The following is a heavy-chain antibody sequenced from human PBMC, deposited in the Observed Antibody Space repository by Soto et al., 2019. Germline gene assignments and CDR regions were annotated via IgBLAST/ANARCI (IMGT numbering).Heavy chain of an antibody. V-gene: IGHV3-74*01. CDR1: GFTFSSYW. Sequence: PGGSLRLSCAASGFTFSSYWMHWVRQAPGKGLVWVSRINSDGSSTSYADSVKGRFTISRDNAKNTLYLQMNSLRAEDTAVYYCARGKREALRFLDWYSDNGMDVWGQGTTVTVSS. CDR2: INSDGSST. D-gene: IGHD3-3*01. J-gene: IGHJ6*02. CDR3: ARGKREALRFLDWYSDNGMDV.